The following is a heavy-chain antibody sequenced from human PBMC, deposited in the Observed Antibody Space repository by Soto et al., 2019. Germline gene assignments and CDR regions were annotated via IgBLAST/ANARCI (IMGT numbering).Heavy chain of an antibody. V-gene: IGHV4-34*01. D-gene: IGHD2-15*01. CDR3: ARGRNGFYSLCDMDD. CDR2: INHSGST. J-gene: IGHJ4*02. Sequence: PXETLSLTCAVYGGSFSGYYCSWVRQRPGKGLEWIGEINHSGSTNYNPSLKSRVTISVDTSKNHYSLKLSSVTAADTAVYYCARGRNGFYSLCDMDDWGQGTLVTVSS. CDR1: GGSFSGYY.